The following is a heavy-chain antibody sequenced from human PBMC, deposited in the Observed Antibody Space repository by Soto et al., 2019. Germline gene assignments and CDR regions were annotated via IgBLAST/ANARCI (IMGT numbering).Heavy chain of an antibody. D-gene: IGHD2-2*01. CDR3: TRYRSGTSCPNAFDI. V-gene: IGHV3-49*03. CDR1: GFTFGDYA. Sequence: GGSLRLSCTASGFTFGDYAMSWFRQAPGKGLEWVGVIRSKAYGGTTEYAASVKGRFTISRDDSKSIAYLQMNSLKTEDTAVYYCTRYRSGTSCPNAFDIWGQGTMVTVS. J-gene: IGHJ3*02. CDR2: IRSKAYGGTT.